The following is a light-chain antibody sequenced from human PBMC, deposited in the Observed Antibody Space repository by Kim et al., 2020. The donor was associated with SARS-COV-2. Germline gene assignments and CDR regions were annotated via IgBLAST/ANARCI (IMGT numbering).Light chain of an antibody. V-gene: IGLV2-14*03. CDR3: SSYSRSTLI. CDR1: GRDVGANNY. CDR2: DVS. Sequence: PGQSITISCTGTGRDVGANNYVSWYQQYPGKAPKLMIYDVSNRPSGVSDRFSGSKSGNTASLTISGLQAEDEADYYCSSYSRSTLIFGAGTQLTVL. J-gene: IGLJ2*01.